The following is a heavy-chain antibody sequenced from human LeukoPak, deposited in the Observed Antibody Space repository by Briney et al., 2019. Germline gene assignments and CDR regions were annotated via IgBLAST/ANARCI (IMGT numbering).Heavy chain of an antibody. CDR1: GGSVSTNTCY. CDR3: ARFWGVKDYFDY. V-gene: IGHV4-39*01. D-gene: IGHD7-27*01. CDR2: ILFSGNT. Sequence: PSETLSLPRTVSGGSVSTNTCYWVWIRQPPGKGLEWIGSILFSGNTYYNPSLMRRVTISVDTSKNQFSLKLSSVAAADTAVYYCARFWGVKDYFDYWGQGTLVTVSS. J-gene: IGHJ4*02.